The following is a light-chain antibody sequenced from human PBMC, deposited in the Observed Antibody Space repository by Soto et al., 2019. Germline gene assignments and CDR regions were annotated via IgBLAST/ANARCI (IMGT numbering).Light chain of an antibody. CDR3: SSYTSSSTDVV. Sequence: QSVLTQPASVSGSPGQSITISCTGTSSDVGGYNYVSWYQQHPGKAPKLMIYDVSNRPSGVSSRFSGSKSGNTASLTISGLQAEDEADYYCSSYTSSSTDVVFGGGTKLTVL. CDR2: DVS. CDR1: SSDVGGYNY. V-gene: IGLV2-14*01. J-gene: IGLJ2*01.